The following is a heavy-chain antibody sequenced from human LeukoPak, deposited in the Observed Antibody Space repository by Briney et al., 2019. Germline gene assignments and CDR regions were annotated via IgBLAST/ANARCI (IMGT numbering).Heavy chain of an antibody. CDR2: INHSGST. D-gene: IGHD2-21*02. CDR1: GGSFSGYY. Sequence: SETLSLTCAVYGGSFSGYYWSWIRQPPGKGLEWIGEINHSGSTNYNPSLKSRVTISVDTSKNQFSLKLSSVTAADTAVYYCARGFLGDLGYFDYWGQGTLVTVSS. J-gene: IGHJ4*02. V-gene: IGHV4-34*01. CDR3: ARGFLGDLGYFDY.